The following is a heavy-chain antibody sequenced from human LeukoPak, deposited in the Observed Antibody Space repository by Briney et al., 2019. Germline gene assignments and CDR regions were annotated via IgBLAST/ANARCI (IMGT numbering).Heavy chain of an antibody. CDR2: ISAYNGNT. Sequence: ASVKVSCKASGYTFTRYGISWVRQAPGQGLEWMGWISAYNGNTNYAQKLQGRVTMTTDTSTSTAYMELSSLRSEDTAVYYCARVSLRGYSTNYFDYWGQGTLVTVSS. CDR1: GYTFTRYG. J-gene: IGHJ4*02. V-gene: IGHV1-18*01. D-gene: IGHD3-22*01. CDR3: ARVSLRGYSTNYFDY.